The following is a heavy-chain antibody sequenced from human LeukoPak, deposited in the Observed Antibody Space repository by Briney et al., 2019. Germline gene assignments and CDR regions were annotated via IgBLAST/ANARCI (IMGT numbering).Heavy chain of an antibody. Sequence: SETLSLTCTVSGGSISSYYWSWIRQPPGKGLEWIGCIYYSGSTNYNPSLNSRVTMSVDTSKNQFSLKLSSVTAADTAVYYCARAYGSGSYDYYYGMDVWGRGTTVTVSS. V-gene: IGHV4-59*01. D-gene: IGHD3-10*01. CDR3: ARAYGSGSYDYYYGMDV. CDR2: IYYSGST. CDR1: GGSISSYY. J-gene: IGHJ6*02.